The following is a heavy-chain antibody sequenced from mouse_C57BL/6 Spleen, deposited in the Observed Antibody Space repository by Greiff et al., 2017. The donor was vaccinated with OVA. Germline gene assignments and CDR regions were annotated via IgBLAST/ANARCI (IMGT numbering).Heavy chain of an antibody. Sequence: QVQLQQSGAELVKPGASVKISCKASGYAFSSYWMNWVKQRTGKGLEWIGQIYPGDGDTKYNGKFKGKATLTADKSSSTDYMQLSSLTSEDSEVCVCAGGGTIGEYFDVWGTGTTVTVSS. V-gene: IGHV1-80*01. CDR1: GYAFSSYW. J-gene: IGHJ1*03. CDR2: IYPGDGDT. D-gene: IGHD2-14*01. CDR3: AGGGTIGEYFDV.